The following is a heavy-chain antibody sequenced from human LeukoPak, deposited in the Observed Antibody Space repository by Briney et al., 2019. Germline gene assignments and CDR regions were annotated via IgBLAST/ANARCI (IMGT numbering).Heavy chain of an antibody. CDR3: ANYYGSGSYAFDI. CDR2: ISAYNGNT. D-gene: IGHD3-10*01. J-gene: IGHJ3*02. V-gene: IGHV1-18*04. CDR1: GYTFTGYY. Sequence: GASVKVSCKASGYTFTGYYMHWVRQAPGQGLEWMGWISAYNGNTNYAQKLQGRVTMTTDTSTSTAYMELRSLRSDDPAVYYCANYYGSGSYAFDIWGQGTMVTVSS.